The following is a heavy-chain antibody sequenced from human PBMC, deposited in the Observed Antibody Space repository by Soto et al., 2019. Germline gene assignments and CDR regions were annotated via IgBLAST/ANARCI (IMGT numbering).Heavy chain of an antibody. CDR2: ISGSGDSS. D-gene: IGHD2-15*01. V-gene: IGHV3-23*01. Sequence: PGGSLRLSCAASGFTFSTYAMSWVRQAPGKGLEWVSTISGSGDSSYYATSVKGRFTISRDNSRNTLDLQMNSLRVEDTAVYYCAKGGEGSCSQTSCLLDNWGQGSLVTVSS. J-gene: IGHJ4*02. CDR3: AKGGEGSCSQTSCLLDN. CDR1: GFTFSTYA.